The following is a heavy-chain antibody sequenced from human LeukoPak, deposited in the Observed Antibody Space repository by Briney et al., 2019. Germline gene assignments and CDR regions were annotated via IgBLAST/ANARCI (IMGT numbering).Heavy chain of an antibody. CDR3: ARDGGGIAAADAFDY. J-gene: IGHJ4*02. CDR1: GYTFTGYY. CDR2: INPNSGGT. Sequence: ASVKASCKASGYTFTGYYMHWVRQAPGQGLEWMGWINPNSGGTNYAQKFQGRVTMTRDTSISTAYMELSRLRSDDTAVYYCARDGGGIAAADAFDYWGQGTLVTVSS. D-gene: IGHD6-13*01. V-gene: IGHV1-2*02.